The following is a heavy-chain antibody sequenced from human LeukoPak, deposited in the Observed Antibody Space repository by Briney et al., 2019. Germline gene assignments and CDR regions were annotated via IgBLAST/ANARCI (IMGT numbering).Heavy chain of an antibody. J-gene: IGHJ6*02. Sequence: GGSLRLSCAASGFTFSSYAMNWVRQAPGKGLEYVSAISSNGGSTYYANSVKGRFTISRDNSKNTLYLQMGSLRAEDMAVYYCARRFPYGMDVWGQGTTVTVSS. CDR1: GFTFSSYA. CDR2: ISSNGGST. V-gene: IGHV3-64*01. CDR3: ARRFPYGMDV.